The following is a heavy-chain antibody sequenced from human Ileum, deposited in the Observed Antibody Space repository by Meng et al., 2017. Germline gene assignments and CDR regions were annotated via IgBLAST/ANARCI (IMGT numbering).Heavy chain of an antibody. CDR3: ARGGGRYGPDFDY. V-gene: IGHV4-34*01. CDR1: GGSFSGSY. Sequence: QVQVQQWGEGLLKPSEPLSLTCAVYGGSFSGSYWSWIRQPPGKGLEWIGEINHSGSTNYNPSLKSRVTISVDTSKNQFSLKLSSVTAADTAVYYCARGGGRYGPDFDYWGQGTLVTVSS. D-gene: IGHD3-16*01. CDR2: INHSGST. J-gene: IGHJ4*02.